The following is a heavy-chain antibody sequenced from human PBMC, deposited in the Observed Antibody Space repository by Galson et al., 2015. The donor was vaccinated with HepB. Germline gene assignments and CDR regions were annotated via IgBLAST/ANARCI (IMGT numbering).Heavy chain of an antibody. V-gene: IGHV3-23*01. D-gene: IGHD6-19*01. CDR3: AKSTGYSSGWPSPGHYYYGMDV. J-gene: IGHJ6*02. Sequence: SLRLSCAASGFTFSSYAMSWVRQAPGKGLEWVSAISGSGGSTYYADSVKGRFTISRDNSKNTLYLQMNSLRAEDTAVYYCAKSTGYSSGWPSPGHYYYGMDVWGQGTTVTVSS. CDR2: ISGSGGST. CDR1: GFTFSSYA.